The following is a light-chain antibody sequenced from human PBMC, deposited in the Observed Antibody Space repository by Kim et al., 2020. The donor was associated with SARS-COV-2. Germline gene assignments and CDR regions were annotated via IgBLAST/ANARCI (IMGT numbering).Light chain of an antibody. V-gene: IGLV3-19*01. CDR1: SLRSYY. J-gene: IGLJ3*02. CDR2: AKT. Sequence: AWGQTVRIRCKGISLRSYYRNWYQKKPGQAHVLVIYAKTKRHPGIPDRVSGSTSGNTASLTISGAQEEDEADYYSSSRDSSGNHWVFGGGTKLAVL. CDR3: SSRDSSGNHWV.